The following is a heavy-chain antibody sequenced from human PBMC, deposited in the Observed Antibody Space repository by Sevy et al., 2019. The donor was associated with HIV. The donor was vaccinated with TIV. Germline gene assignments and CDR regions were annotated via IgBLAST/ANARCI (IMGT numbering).Heavy chain of an antibody. J-gene: IGHJ4*02. D-gene: IGHD3-10*02. CDR2: IYSSGST. CDR3: ARVLGLRSGFDY. V-gene: IGHV4-4*07. CDR1: GDSFNNFY. Sequence: SETLSLTCTLSGDSFNNFYWNWIRQPPGKGLEWLGLIYSSGSTNYNPSVKGRITMSIDTSKNQFFLRLSSVSASDTAVYYCARVLGLRSGFDYWDQGIPVTVSS.